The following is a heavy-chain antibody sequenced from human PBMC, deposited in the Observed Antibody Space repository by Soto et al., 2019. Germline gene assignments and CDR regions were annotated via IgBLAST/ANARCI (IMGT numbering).Heavy chain of an antibody. J-gene: IGHJ5*02. CDR2: IYAGVTT. CDR3: ARLVGLKYFDP. D-gene: IGHD2-15*01. CDR1: GGSIRSYH. Sequence: PSATLALTCTVSGGSIRSYHWTWIRQPAGRGLEWIGRIYAGVTTNYNPTLKSRVTMSVDTSQNLFSLRLTSVTAADTAIYYCARLVGLKYFDPWGQGIQVTVSS. V-gene: IGHV4-4*07.